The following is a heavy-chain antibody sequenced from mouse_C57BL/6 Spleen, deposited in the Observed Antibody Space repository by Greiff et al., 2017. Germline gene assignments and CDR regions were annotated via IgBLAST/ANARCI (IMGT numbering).Heavy chain of an antibody. CDR1: GYTFPSYW. J-gene: IGHJ3*01. V-gene: IGHV1-69*01. CDR3: ARSGYGNWFAY. Sequence: QVQLQQPGAELVMPGASVKLSCKASGYTFPSYWMHWVKQRPGQGLEWIGEIDPSDSYTNYNQKFKGKSTLTVDKSSSTAYMQLSSLTSEDSAVYYCARSGYGNWFAYWGQGTLVTVSA. D-gene: IGHD2-1*01. CDR2: IDPSDSYT.